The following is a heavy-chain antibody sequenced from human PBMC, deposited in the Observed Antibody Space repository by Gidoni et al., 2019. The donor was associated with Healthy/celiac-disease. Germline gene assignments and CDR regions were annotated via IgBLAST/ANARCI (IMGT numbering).Heavy chain of an antibody. D-gene: IGHD3-9*01. V-gene: IGHV5-10-1*01. CDR1: GYTFTNYW. CDR2: IAPSDSYT. Sequence: EVQLVQAGAEVKKPGATLRTSCKGSGYTFTNYWITWLRQMPGKGLEWLGRIAPSDSYTSYSPSFQGHVTITVDTSSNTAYLQWSSLKASETAMYYCARRLPLGSTGYYDHWGQGTLVTVSS. CDR3: ARRLPLGSTGYYDH. J-gene: IGHJ5*02.